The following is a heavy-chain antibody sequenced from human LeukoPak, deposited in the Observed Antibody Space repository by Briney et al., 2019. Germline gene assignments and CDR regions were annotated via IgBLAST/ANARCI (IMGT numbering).Heavy chain of an antibody. CDR3: ARGYGSGSYSSFDY. D-gene: IGHD3-10*01. J-gene: IGHJ4*02. V-gene: IGHV1-69*06. CDR2: IIPIFGTA. CDR1: GGTFSSYA. Sequence: SVKVSCKASGGTFSSYAISWVRQAPGQGLEWMGGIIPIFGTANYAQKFQGRVTITADKSTSTAYMELSSLRSEDTAVYYCARGYGSGSYSSFDYWGQGTLVTVSS.